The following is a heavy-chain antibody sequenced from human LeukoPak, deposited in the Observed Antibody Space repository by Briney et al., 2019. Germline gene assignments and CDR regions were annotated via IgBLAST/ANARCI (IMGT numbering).Heavy chain of an antibody. CDR2: IYHSGST. CDR3: ARDSGGSSWYYFDY. J-gene: IGHJ4*02. V-gene: IGHV4-4*02. CDR1: GGSISSSNW. D-gene: IGHD6-13*01. Sequence: PSETLSLTCAVSGGSISSSNWWSWVRQPPGQGLEWIGEIYHSGSTNYDPSLKSRVTISVDKSKNQFSLKLSSVTAADTAVYYCARDSGGSSWYYFDYWGQGTLVTVSS.